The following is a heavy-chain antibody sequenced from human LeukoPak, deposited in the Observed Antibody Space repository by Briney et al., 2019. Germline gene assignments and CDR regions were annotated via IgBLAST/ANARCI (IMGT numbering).Heavy chain of an antibody. CDR1: GFTVSSNY. Sequence: GGSLRLSCAASGFTVSSNYMSWVRQAPGKGLEWVSVIYSGGSTYYAGSVKGRFTISRDNSKNTLYLQMNSLRAEDTAVYYCATAGGIVGATTGNPFDYWGQGTLVTVSS. CDR3: ATAGGIVGATTGNPFDY. D-gene: IGHD1-26*01. V-gene: IGHV3-66*02. CDR2: IYSGGST. J-gene: IGHJ4*02.